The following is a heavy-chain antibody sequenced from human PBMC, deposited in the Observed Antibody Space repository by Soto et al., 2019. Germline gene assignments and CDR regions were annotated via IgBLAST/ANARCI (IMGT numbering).Heavy chain of an antibody. CDR1: GGSITSHY. CDR2: IHHSGST. V-gene: IGHV4-59*08. J-gene: IGHJ6*02. CDR3: ARQGFGPLHGLVDV. Sequence: QVQLQESGPGLVKPSETLSLTCSVSGGSITSHYCSWFRQPPGKGLEWIGYIHHSGSTSYYNPSLTSRVPMSVDTSKNQFSRKVSSVTAADTALYYCARQGFGPLHGLVDVWGPGTTVTVSS. D-gene: IGHD3-10*01.